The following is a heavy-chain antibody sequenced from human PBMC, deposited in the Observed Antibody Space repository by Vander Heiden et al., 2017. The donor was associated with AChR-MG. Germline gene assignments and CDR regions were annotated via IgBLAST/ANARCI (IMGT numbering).Heavy chain of an antibody. V-gene: IGHV1-3*01. Sequence: QVQLVQSGAEVKKPGASVKVSCKASGYTLTNYHMHWVRQAPGQRLEWMGWINPGNGNAEYSQKFQGRVTISRDISASTAYMELSSLRSEDTAVYYCARHITLDYWGQGTLVNVSS. CDR2: INPGNGNA. CDR3: ARHITLDY. J-gene: IGHJ4*02. CDR1: GYTLTNYH. D-gene: IGHD2-21*01.